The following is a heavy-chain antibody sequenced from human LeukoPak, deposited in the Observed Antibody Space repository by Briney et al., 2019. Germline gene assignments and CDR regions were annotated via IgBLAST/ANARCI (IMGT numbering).Heavy chain of an antibody. J-gene: IGHJ4*02. CDR1: GYTFTSYD. CDR3: AREFRPAERGGFDC. CDR2: MNPNSGNT. D-gene: IGHD6-13*01. Sequence: ASVKVSCKASGYTFTSYDINWVRQATRQGLEWMGWMNPNSGNTGYAQKFQGRVTMTRNTSISTAYMELSSLRSEDTAVYYCAREFRPAERGGFDCWGQGTLVTVSS. V-gene: IGHV1-8*01.